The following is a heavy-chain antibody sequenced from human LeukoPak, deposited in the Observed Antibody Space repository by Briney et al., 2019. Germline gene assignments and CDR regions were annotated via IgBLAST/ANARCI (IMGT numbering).Heavy chain of an antibody. Sequence: ASVTVSCKASGYTFTGYYMHWVRQAPGQGLEWMGWINPNSGGTNYAQKFQGRVTMTRDTSISTAYMELSRLRSDDTAVYYCARGSKSKAVLDYWGQGTLVTVSS. CDR3: ARGSKSKAVLDY. V-gene: IGHV1-2*02. J-gene: IGHJ4*02. CDR1: GYTFTGYY. CDR2: INPNSGGT. D-gene: IGHD6-19*01.